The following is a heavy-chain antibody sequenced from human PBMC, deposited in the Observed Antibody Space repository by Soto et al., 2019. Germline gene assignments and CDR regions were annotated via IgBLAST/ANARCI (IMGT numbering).Heavy chain of an antibody. V-gene: IGHV1-69*13. D-gene: IGHD6-19*01. CDR2: VIPIFGTA. CDR1: GGTCSSYA. Sequence: PGASVKVSCNASGGTCSSYAISWGRHAPGKGLEWMGGVIPIFGTANSAQKFQGRVTITADESTSTAYMELSSLRSGDTAVYYCGIVPRYSSASYYIDYSGHGTFVTVSS. J-gene: IGHJ4*01. CDR3: GIVPRYSSASYYIDY.